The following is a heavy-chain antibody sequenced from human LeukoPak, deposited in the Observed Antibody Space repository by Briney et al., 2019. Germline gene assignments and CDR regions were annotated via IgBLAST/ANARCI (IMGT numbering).Heavy chain of an antibody. J-gene: IGHJ6*03. D-gene: IGHD5-12*01. Sequence: SVKVSCKASGGTFSSYAISWVRQAPGQGLEWMGGIIPIFGTANYAQKFQGRVTITTDESTSTAYMELSSLRSEDTAVYYCAWGIVATIWGYYYYMDVWGKGTTVTVSS. CDR2: IIPIFGTA. V-gene: IGHV1-69*05. CDR1: GGTFSSYA. CDR3: AWGIVATIWGYYYYMDV.